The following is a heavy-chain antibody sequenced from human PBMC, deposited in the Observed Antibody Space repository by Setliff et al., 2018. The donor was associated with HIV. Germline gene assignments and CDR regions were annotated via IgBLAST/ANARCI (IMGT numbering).Heavy chain of an antibody. J-gene: IGHJ4*02. CDR2: IHPIFGTT. CDR3: ARGIPRGTVFGVVGYFDY. CDR1: GGTFSSYI. D-gene: IGHD3-3*01. V-gene: IGHV1-69*13. Sequence: SVKVSCKASGGTFSSYITAWVRQAPGQGLEWMGGIHPIFGTTNYARDFMGRVSITADESTNTAYMELSSLRSDDSAIYYCARGIPRGTVFGVVGYFDYLGQGTPVTVSS.